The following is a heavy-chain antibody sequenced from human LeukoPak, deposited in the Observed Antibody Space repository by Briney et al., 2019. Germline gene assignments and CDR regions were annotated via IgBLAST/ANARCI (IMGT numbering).Heavy chain of an antibody. J-gene: IGHJ6*04. Sequence: PGGSLRLSCAAPGFTFSSYEMTWVRQAPGKGLEWISYISSSGSTIYYADSVKGRFTISRDNAKNSLYLQMNSLRGEDTAVYYCAELGITMIGGVWGKETTVTISS. CDR1: GFTFSSYE. V-gene: IGHV3-48*03. CDR2: ISSSGSTI. D-gene: IGHD3-10*02. CDR3: AELGITMIGGV.